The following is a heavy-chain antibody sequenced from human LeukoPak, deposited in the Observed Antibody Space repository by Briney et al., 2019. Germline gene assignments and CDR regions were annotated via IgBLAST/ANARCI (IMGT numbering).Heavy chain of an antibody. CDR3: AKMGMLRFRPVRYYYMDV. J-gene: IGHJ6*03. CDR1: GFTFSSYA. V-gene: IGHV3-30-3*02. CDR2: ISYDGSNK. D-gene: IGHD3-3*01. Sequence: PGGSLRLSCAASGFTFSSYAMHWVRQAPGKGLEWVAVISYDGSNKYYADSVKGRFTISRDNSKNTLYLQMNSLRAEDTAVYYCAKMGMLRFRPVRYYYMDVWGKGTTVTVSS.